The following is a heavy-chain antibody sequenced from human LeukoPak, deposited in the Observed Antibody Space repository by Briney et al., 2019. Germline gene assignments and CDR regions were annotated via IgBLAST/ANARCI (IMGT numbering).Heavy chain of an antibody. CDR3: ASLFGGDDAFDI. D-gene: IGHD3-10*02. CDR1: GSTFTGYY. CDR2: INPNSGGT. V-gene: IGHV1-2*04. Sequence: GASVKVSCKASGSTFTGYYMHWVRQAPGQGLEWMGWINPNSGGTDYAQKFQGWVTMTRDTSISTADMQLSRLRSDVTAGYYCASLFGGDDAFDIWGQGTMVPVPS. J-gene: IGHJ3*02.